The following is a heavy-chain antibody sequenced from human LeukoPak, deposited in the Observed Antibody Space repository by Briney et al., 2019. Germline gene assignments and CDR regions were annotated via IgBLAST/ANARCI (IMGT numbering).Heavy chain of an antibody. J-gene: IGHJ3*02. Sequence: GGSLRLSCAASGFTFSSYEMNWVRQAPGKGLEWVSYISSSGSTIYYADSVKGRFTISRDNAKNSLYLQMNSLRAEDTAVYYCAKGPPDGYGYFDWLLGDDAFDIWGQGTMVTVSS. CDR1: GFTFSSYE. CDR2: ISSSGSTI. D-gene: IGHD3-9*01. V-gene: IGHV3-48*03. CDR3: AKGPPDGYGYFDWLLGDDAFDI.